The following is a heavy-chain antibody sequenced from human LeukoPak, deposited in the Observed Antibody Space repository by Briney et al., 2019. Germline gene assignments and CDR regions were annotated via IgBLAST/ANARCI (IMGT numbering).Heavy chain of an antibody. CDR2: IHYSGST. CDR1: GGSISSSTHC. J-gene: IGHJ3*02. CDR3: ARSYCSSSCYAVGAFDI. D-gene: IGHD2-2*01. Sequence: SETLSLTCTVSGGSISSSTHCWGWTRQPPGKGLEWMGSIHYSGSTYYNPSLKSRVTISVDKSKNQFSLKLSSVTAADTAVYYCARSYCSSSCYAVGAFDIWGQGTVVTVSS. V-gene: IGHV4-39*01.